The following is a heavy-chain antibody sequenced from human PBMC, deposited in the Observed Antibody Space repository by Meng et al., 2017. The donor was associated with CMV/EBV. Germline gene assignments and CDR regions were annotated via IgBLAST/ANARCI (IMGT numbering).Heavy chain of an antibody. CDR2: IWYDGSNK. V-gene: IGHV3-33*01. CDR3: AVGSTSFPYYFDY. CDR1: GFTFSSYG. Sequence: GGSLRLSCAASGFTFSSYGMHWVRQAPGKGLEWVAVIWYDGSNKYYADSVKGRFTISRDNSKNTLYLQMNSLRAEDTAVYYCAVGSTSFPYYFDYWGQGTLVTVSS. D-gene: IGHD2-2*01. J-gene: IGHJ4*02.